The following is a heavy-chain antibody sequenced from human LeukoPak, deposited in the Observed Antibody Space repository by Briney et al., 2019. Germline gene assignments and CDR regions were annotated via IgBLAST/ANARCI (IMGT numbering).Heavy chain of an antibody. V-gene: IGHV1-8*01. CDR2: MNPNSGNT. CDR1: GYTFTSYD. CDR3: ARSQDYYDSSGYNLGN. D-gene: IGHD3-22*01. Sequence: ASVKVSCKASGYTFTSYDFNWVRQATGRGLEWMGWMNPNSGNTGYAQKFQGRVTMTRNTSISTAYMELSSLRSEDTAVYYCARSQDYYDSSGYNLGNWGQGTLVTVSS. J-gene: IGHJ4*02.